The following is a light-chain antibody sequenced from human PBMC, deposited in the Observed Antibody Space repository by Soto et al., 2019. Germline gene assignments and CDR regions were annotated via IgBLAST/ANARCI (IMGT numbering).Light chain of an antibody. J-gene: IGKJ4*01. CDR1: ESVSDNY. CDR2: GAS. CDR3: QQYGSSPLT. V-gene: IGKV3-20*01. Sequence: EIVLTQSPCTLSLSPGERATISCRASESVSDNYLAWYQLRSGQAPRLVIYGASSRASAVPDRFSGSGSGADFTLTISRLEPEDFAVYYCQQYGSSPLTFGGGTKVEIK.